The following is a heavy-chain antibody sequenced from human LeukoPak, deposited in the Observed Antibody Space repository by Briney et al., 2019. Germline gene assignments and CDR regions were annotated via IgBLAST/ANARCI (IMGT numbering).Heavy chain of an antibody. D-gene: IGHD4-23*01. Sequence: GGSLRLSCAASGFTFDDYAMHWVRQAPGKGLEWVSGISWNSGSIDYADSVKGRFTISRDNAKNSLFLQMNSLRAEDTAVYYCARDGDYGGYSGYFYAMDVWGQGTTVTVSS. CDR1: GFTFDDYA. CDR2: ISWNSGSI. V-gene: IGHV3-9*01. CDR3: ARDGDYGGYSGYFYAMDV. J-gene: IGHJ6*02.